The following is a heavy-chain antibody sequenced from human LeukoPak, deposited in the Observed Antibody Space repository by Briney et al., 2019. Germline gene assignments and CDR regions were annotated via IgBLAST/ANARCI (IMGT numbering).Heavy chain of an antibody. V-gene: IGHV4-59*12. CDR3: ARLGYAWFGEYYFDY. Sequence: SETLSLTCIVSGGSISSYYWSWIRQPPGKGLEWIGYIYYSGSTNYNPSLKSRVTISVDTSKNQFSLKLSSVTAADTAVYYCARLGYAWFGEYYFDYWGQGTLVTVSS. J-gene: IGHJ4*02. CDR2: IYYSGST. D-gene: IGHD3-10*01. CDR1: GGSISSYY.